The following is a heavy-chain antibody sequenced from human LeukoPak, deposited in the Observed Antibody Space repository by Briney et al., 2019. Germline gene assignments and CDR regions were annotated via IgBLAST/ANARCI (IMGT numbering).Heavy chain of an antibody. V-gene: IGHV1-2*04. CDR2: INPNSGGT. CDR1: GYTFTGYY. J-gene: IGHJ1*01. D-gene: IGHD3-22*01. Sequence: ASVKVSCKASGYTFTGYYMHWVRQAPGQGLEWMGWINPNSGGTNYAQKFQGWVTLTRDTSASTAYMELNSLSSEDTAVYYCARVPLSDPSGHYYPHWGQGTLVTVSS. CDR3: ARVPLSDPSGHYYPH.